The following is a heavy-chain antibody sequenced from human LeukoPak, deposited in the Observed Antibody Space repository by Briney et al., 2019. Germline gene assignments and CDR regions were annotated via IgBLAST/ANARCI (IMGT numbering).Heavy chain of an antibody. D-gene: IGHD3-22*01. V-gene: IGHV4-38-2*02. Sequence: SETLSLTCTVSGYSISSGYYWGWIRQPPGKGLEWIGSIYHSGSTYYNPSLKSRVTISVDTSKNQFSLKLSSVTAADTAVYYRARVGYYDSSGYYYVLPFDYWGQGTLVTVSS. J-gene: IGHJ4*02. CDR3: ARVGYYDSSGYYYVLPFDY. CDR2: IYHSGST. CDR1: GYSISSGYY.